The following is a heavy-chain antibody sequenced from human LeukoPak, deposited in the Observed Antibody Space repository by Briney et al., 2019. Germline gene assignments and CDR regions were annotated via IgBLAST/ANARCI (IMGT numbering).Heavy chain of an antibody. CDR2: IYPGDSDT. CDR1: GYSFTSYW. V-gene: IGHV5-51*01. Sequence: RGESLKIFCKGSGYSFTSYWIGWVRQMPGKGLEWMGIIYPGDSDTRYSPSFQGQVTISVDKSISTAYLQWSSLKASDTAIYYCARLPGRGYSYGPFDYWGQGTLVTVSS. J-gene: IGHJ4*02. D-gene: IGHD5-18*01. CDR3: ARLPGRGYSYGPFDY.